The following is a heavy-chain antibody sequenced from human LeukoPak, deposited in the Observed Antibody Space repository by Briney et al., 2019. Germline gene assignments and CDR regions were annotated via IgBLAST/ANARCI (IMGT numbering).Heavy chain of an antibody. CDR2: INHSGST. J-gene: IGHJ4*02. CDR3: ARGGNDYVWGSYRPSFDY. CDR1: GGSFSGYY. Sequence: PSETLSLTCAVYGGSFSGYYWSWIRQPPGKGLEWIGEINHSGSTNYNPSLKSRVTISVDTSKNQFPLKLSSVTAADTAAYYCARGGNDYVWGSYRPSFDYWGQGTLVTVSS. V-gene: IGHV4-34*01. D-gene: IGHD3-16*02.